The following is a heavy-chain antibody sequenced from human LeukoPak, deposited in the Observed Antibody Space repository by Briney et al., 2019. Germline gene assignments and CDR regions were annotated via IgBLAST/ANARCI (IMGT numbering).Heavy chain of an antibody. CDR3: ARLWSEGNWENWFDP. Sequence: SETLSPTCTVSGGSISSYYWSWIRQPPGKGLEWIGYIYYSGNTNYNPSLKSRVTISVDTSKNQFSLKLSSVTAADTAVYYCARLWSEGNWENWFDPWGQGTLSPSPQ. CDR2: IYYSGNT. D-gene: IGHD3-3*01. V-gene: IGHV4-59*01. CDR1: GGSISSYY. J-gene: IGHJ5*02.